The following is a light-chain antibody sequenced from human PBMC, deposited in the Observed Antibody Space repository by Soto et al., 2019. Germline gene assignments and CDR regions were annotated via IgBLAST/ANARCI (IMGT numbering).Light chain of an antibody. CDR2: DVS. Sequence: SVLTQPASVSGSPGQSITISCTGTSSDVGGYNYVSWYQQHPGKAPKLMIYDVSNRPSGVSNRFSGSKSGNTASLTISGLQAEDEADYYCSSYTSSSTLPFGTGTKVTVL. CDR3: SSYTSSSTLP. CDR1: SSDVGGYNY. J-gene: IGLJ1*01. V-gene: IGLV2-14*01.